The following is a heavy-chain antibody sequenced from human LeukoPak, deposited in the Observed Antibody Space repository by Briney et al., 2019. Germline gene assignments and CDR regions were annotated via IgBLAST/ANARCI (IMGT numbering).Heavy chain of an antibody. J-gene: IGHJ4*02. CDR1: GFTYSRYG. CDR3: ARDLGVSSGRYLDY. D-gene: IGHD6-19*01. CDR2: VYYDGINK. Sequence: PGGSLRLACAASGFTYSRYGMHWVRQAPGKGLEWVATVYYDGINKFYADSVKGRFTISRDNSKNTLSLQVIRLRAEDTAVYYCARDLGVSSGRYLDYWGQGTLVTASS. V-gene: IGHV3-33*01.